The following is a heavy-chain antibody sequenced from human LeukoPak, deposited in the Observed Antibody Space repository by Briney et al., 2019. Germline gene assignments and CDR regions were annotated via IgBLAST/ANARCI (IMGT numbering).Heavy chain of an antibody. V-gene: IGHV1-69*05. CDR1: GGTFSSYA. Sequence: SVKVSCKASGGTFSSYAISWVRQAPGQGLEWMGGIIPIFDTPNYAQRFQGRVTITTDESTSTAYMELSSLRSEDTAMYYCARDLPDFSLRISSGGFDIWGQGTMVTVSS. J-gene: IGHJ3*02. CDR2: IIPIFDTP. CDR3: ARDLPDFSLRISSGGFDI. D-gene: IGHD4-23*01.